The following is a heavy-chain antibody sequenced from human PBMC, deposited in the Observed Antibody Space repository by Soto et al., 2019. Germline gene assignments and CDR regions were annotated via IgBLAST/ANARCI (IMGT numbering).Heavy chain of an antibody. CDR1: GLTFSNYA. J-gene: IGHJ4*02. D-gene: IGHD3-10*01. CDR2: ISGGGGAT. V-gene: IGHV3-23*01. CDR3: AKDPQHGFYGSVNYYRGISLDY. Sequence: GGSLRLSCVASGLTFSNYAMSWVRQAPGKGLEWVSAISGGGGATYYADSVKGRFTISRDNSQNTMYLQMNSLRAEDTAVYYCAKDPQHGFYGSVNYYRGISLDYWGQGTLVTVSS.